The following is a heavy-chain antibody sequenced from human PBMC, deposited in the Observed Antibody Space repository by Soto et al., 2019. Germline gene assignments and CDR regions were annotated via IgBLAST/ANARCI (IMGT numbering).Heavy chain of an antibody. Sequence: QVQLQESGPGLVKPSGTLSLTCAVSGGSISSSNWWXXXRXXXXXXLEWIGEIYHSGSTNYNPSLNRRVTISVDKSKNQFSLKLSRVTAADTAVYYCARHSLVEAKEQGWFDPWGQGTLVTVSS. D-gene: IGHD1-26*01. CDR2: IYHSGST. CDR1: GGSISSSNW. V-gene: IGHV4-4*02. CDR3: ARHSLVEAKEQGWFDP. J-gene: IGHJ5*02.